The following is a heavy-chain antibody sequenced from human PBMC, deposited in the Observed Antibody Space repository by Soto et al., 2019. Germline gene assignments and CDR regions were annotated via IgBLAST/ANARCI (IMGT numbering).Heavy chain of an antibody. V-gene: IGHV3-30*18. D-gene: IGHD3-9*01. J-gene: IGHJ4*02. CDR1: GFTFSNYG. CDR3: AKEAGHHDRCFDS. CDR2: IFYDGSNK. Sequence: QVQLVESGGGVVQPGKSLRLSCVASGFTFSNYGMHWVRQAPGKGLEWVAVIFYDGSNKYYADSVKGRFTISRDNAKNTLYLQLSSLRPEDTAVYFCAKEAGHHDRCFDSWGQGTLVTVSS.